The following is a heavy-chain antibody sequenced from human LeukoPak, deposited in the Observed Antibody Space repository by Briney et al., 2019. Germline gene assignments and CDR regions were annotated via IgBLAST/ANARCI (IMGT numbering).Heavy chain of an antibody. D-gene: IGHD6-13*01. CDR2: INAGNGNT. Sequence: GASVKVSCKASGYTFTSYAMHWVRQAPGQRLEWMGWINAGNGNTKYSQEFQGRVTITRDTSASTAYMELSSLRSEDMAVYYCARDSGSRGYSSSEVGWFDPWGQGTLVTVSS. CDR1: GYTFTSYA. CDR3: ARDSGSRGYSSSEVGWFDP. J-gene: IGHJ5*02. V-gene: IGHV1-3*03.